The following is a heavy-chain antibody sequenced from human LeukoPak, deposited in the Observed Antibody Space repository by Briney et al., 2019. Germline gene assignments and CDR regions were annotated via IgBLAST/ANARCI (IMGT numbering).Heavy chain of an antibody. D-gene: IGHD1-26*01. V-gene: IGHV3-15*01. Sequence: GGSLRLSCAASGFTFSNARMNWVRQAPGKGLEWVGRIKTKTDDGATDYSAPVKARFTISRDDSKTTLYLQMNGLKTEDTAIYYCPTNVGATAYWGKGTRVTVPS. J-gene: IGHJ4*02. CDR2: IKTKTDDGAT. CDR3: PTNVGATAY. CDR1: GFTFSNAR.